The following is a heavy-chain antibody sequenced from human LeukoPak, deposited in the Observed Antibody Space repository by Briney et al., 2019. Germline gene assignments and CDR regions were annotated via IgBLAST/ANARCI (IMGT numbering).Heavy chain of an antibody. CDR2: IIPIFGTA. D-gene: IGHD4-17*01. Sequence: RASVKVSCKASGGTFSSYAISWVRQAPGQGLEWMGGIIPIFGTANCAQKFQGRVTITADESTSTAYMELSSLRSEDTAVYYCARGGYDYGDYGHYYYYYMDVWGKGTTVTISS. J-gene: IGHJ6*03. CDR1: GGTFSSYA. CDR3: ARGGYDYGDYGHYYYYYMDV. V-gene: IGHV1-69*13.